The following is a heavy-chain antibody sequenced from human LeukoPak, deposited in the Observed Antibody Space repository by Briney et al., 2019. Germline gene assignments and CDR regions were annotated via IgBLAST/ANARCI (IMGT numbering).Heavy chain of an antibody. CDR2: INYDGSNK. J-gene: IGHJ4*02. V-gene: IGHV3-33*01. CDR1: GITFRNYG. CDR3: ARALSTGGRIDY. Sequence: GRSLRLSCVVSGITFRNYGIHWVRQAPGKGLEWVAVINYDGSNKYYADSVKGRFTISRDNSKNTLYLQMNSLRVEDTAVYYCARALSTGGRIDYWGQGTLVTVSS. D-gene: IGHD2-8*02.